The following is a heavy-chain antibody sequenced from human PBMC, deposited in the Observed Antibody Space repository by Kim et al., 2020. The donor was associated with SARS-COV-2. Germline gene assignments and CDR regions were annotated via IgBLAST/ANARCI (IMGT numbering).Heavy chain of an antibody. D-gene: IGHD1-1*01. CDR3: ARDGRTPNWKFDY. CDR2: IKEDGGEK. V-gene: IGHV3-7*01. J-gene: IGHJ4*02. Sequence: GGSLRLSCEASGVIFSSYWMSWVRQAPGKGLEWVANIKEDGGEKHYVDSVKGRFTISRDNAKNSLYLQMNSLRGEDTAVYYCARDGRTPNWKFDYWGQGTLVTVSS. CDR1: GVIFSSYW.